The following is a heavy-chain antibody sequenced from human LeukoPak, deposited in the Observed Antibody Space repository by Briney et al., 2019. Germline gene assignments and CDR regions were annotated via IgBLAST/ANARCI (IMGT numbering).Heavy chain of an antibody. CDR2: FDPEDGET. J-gene: IGHJ4*02. V-gene: IGHV1-24*01. CDR1: GYTLTELS. CDR3: ATDHVVGATGEFDY. Sequence: GASVRVSCKVSGYTLTELSMHWVRQAPGKGLEWMGGFDPEDGETIYAQKFQGRVTMTEDTSTDTAYMELSSLRSEDTAVYYCATDHVVGATGEFDYWGQGTLVTVSS. D-gene: IGHD1-26*01.